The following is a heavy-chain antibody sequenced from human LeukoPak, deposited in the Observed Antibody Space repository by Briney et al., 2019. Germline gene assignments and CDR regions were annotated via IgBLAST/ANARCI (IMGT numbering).Heavy chain of an antibody. J-gene: IGHJ5*02. CDR3: ARAYYYDSSGYYLA. Sequence: PSETLSLTCTVSDDSITIYYWSWIRQPPGKGLEWIGSIYYSGSTYYNPSLKSRVTISVDTSKNQSSLKLSSVTAADTAVYYCARAYYYDSSGYYLAWGQGTLVTVSS. V-gene: IGHV4-59*12. CDR2: IYYSGST. D-gene: IGHD3-22*01. CDR1: DDSITIYY.